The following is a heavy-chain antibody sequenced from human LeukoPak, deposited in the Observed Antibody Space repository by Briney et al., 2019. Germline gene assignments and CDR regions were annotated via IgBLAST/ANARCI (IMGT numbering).Heavy chain of an antibody. D-gene: IGHD3-10*01. CDR2: ISGSGGST. CDR1: GFTFSSYA. V-gene: IGHV3-23*01. J-gene: IGHJ5*02. Sequence: GGSLRLSCAASGFTFSSYAMSWVRQAPGKGLEWVSAISGSGGSTYYADSVKGRFTISRDNSKNTLYLQMNSLRAEDTAVYYCAGHLLVRGAIRWFDPWGQGTLVTVSS. CDR3: AGHLLVRGAIRWFDP.